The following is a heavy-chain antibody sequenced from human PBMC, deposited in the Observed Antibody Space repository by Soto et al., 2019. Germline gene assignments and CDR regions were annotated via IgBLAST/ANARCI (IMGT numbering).Heavy chain of an antibody. V-gene: IGHV3-23*01. CDR1: GFTFANYG. D-gene: IGHD3-3*01. J-gene: IGHJ4*02. Sequence: GGSLRLSCGTSGFTFANYGMGWVRQAPGKGLYWVSGISSSGRRTYYADSVKGRFTISRDNSKNTLYLQMQSLRADDTAVYYCAKVAESGVVIEYFDSWGQGSLVTVSS. CDR3: AKVAESGVVIEYFDS. CDR2: ISSSGRRT.